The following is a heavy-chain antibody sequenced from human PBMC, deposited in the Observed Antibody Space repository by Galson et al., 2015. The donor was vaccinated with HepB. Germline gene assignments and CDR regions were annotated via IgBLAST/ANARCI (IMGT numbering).Heavy chain of an antibody. CDR3: VKDRIVLRFLEWLGAEGYSADKYYGMDV. CDR1: GFTFSSYA. D-gene: IGHD3-3*01. V-gene: IGHV3-64D*06. CDR2: ISSNGGST. Sequence: SLRLSCAASGFTFSSYAMHWVRQAPGKGLEYVSAISSNGGSTYYADSVKGRFTISRDNSKNTLYLQMSSLRAEDTAVYYCVKDRIVLRFLEWLGAEGYSADKYYGMDVWGQGTTVTVSS. J-gene: IGHJ6*02.